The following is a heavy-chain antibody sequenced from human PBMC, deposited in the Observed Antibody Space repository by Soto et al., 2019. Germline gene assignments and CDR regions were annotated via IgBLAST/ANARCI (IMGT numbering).Heavy chain of an antibody. Sequence: SETLSLTCTVSGGSISSYYWSWIRQPPGKGLEWIGYIYYSGSTNYNPSLKSRVTISVDTSKNQFSLKLSSVTAADTAVYYCARGLRWGHEFDIRGQGTMVTVAS. V-gene: IGHV4-59*01. CDR3: ARGLRWGHEFDI. D-gene: IGHD4-17*01. CDR1: GGSISSYY. J-gene: IGHJ3*02. CDR2: IYYSGST.